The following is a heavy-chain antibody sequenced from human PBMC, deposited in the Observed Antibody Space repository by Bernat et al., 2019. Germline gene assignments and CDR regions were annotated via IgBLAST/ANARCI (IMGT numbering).Heavy chain of an antibody. J-gene: IGHJ3*02. CDR1: GFTFSSYG. Sequence: QVQLVESGGGVVQPGRSLRLSCAASGFTFSSYGMHWVRQAPGKGLEWVAVISYDGSNKYYADSVKGRFTISRDNSKNTLYLQMNSLRAEDTAVYYCAKPLWFGELLAAFDIWGQGTMVTVSS. CDR2: ISYDGSNK. CDR3: AKPLWFGELLAAFDI. V-gene: IGHV3-30*18. D-gene: IGHD3-10*01.